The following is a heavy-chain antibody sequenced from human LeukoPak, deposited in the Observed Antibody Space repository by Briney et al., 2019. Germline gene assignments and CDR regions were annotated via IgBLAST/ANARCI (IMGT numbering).Heavy chain of an antibody. CDR1: GGSISSGGYY. CDR3: ARDTEATGLFDP. CDR2: IYYSGST. Sequence: PSETLSLTCTVSGGSISSGGYYWSWIRQHPGKGLEWIGYIYYSGSTYYNPSLKSRVTISVDTSKNQFSLKLSSVTAADTAVYYCARDTEATGLFDPWGQGTLVTVSS. J-gene: IGHJ5*02. V-gene: IGHV4-31*03. D-gene: IGHD1-14*01.